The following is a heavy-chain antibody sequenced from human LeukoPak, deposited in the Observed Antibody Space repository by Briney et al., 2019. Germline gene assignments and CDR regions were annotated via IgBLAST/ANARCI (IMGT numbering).Heavy chain of an antibody. CDR2: IYYSGST. J-gene: IGHJ5*02. CDR1: GGSLSNYY. D-gene: IGHD3-10*01. Sequence: SETLSLTCTVSGGSLSNYYWSWIRQYPGQGLEWIGYIYYSGSTTYNPFLKSRVTISVDTSKNQFSLKLTSVTAADTAVYYCARAGGNRFDPWGQGILVTVSS. CDR3: ARAGGNRFDP. V-gene: IGHV4-59*01.